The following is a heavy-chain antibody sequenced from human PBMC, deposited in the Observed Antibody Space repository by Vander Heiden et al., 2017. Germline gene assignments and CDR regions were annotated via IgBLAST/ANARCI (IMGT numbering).Heavy chain of an antibody. J-gene: IGHJ4*02. CDR1: GFTFRNAW. CDR2: IKSKTDGGTT. CDR3: TTQILEWLFYFDY. D-gene: IGHD3-3*01. Sequence: EVQLVESGGGLVKTGGSLRLSCAASGFTFRNAWVNWVRQAPGKGLEWVGRIKSKTDGGTTDYAAPVKGRFTISRDDSKNTLYLQMNSLKTEDTAVYYCTTQILEWLFYFDYWGQGTLVTVSS. V-gene: IGHV3-15*07.